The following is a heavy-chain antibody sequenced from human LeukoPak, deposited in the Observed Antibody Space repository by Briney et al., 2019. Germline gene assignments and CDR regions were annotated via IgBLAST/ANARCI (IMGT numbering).Heavy chain of an antibody. CDR2: ISDSGRT. CDR3: ASRGVGTVITDY. D-gene: IGHD4-17*01. Sequence: PSETLSLACTVSGGSISSNDHYWAWIRQPPGKGLEWIGNISDSGRTNYNPSLKSRVTISVDTSKNQFSLRLTSVTAADTAVYFCASRGVGTVITDYWGQGTLVTVSS. CDR1: GGSISSNDHY. V-gene: IGHV4-39*01. J-gene: IGHJ4*02.